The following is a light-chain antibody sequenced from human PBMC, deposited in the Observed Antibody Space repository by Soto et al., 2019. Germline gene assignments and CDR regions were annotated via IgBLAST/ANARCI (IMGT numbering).Light chain of an antibody. Sequence: EIVMTQSPATLSVSPGERATLSCRASQSISSNLAWYQQKPGQAPRLLIYGASTRATGIPARFSGSGSGTDFTLAISSLQSEDFAVYYCQQYNSWPPKTFGQGTKGDIK. CDR3: QQYNSWPPKT. CDR2: GAS. CDR1: QSISSN. V-gene: IGKV3-15*01. J-gene: IGKJ1*01.